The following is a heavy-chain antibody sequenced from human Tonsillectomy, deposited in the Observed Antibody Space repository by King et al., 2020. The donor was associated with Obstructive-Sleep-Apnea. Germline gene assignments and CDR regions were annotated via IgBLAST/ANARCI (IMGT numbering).Heavy chain of an antibody. V-gene: IGHV3-15*01. CDR2: IKSKTEGGTT. D-gene: IGHD4-17*01. Sequence: VQLVESGGGLVNPGGSLRLSFAASGFTFSNAWKSWVRQAPGKGLEWVGRIKSKTEGGTTYYAAPVKGRFTISRDDSKNTLHLQMNSLKTEDTAVYYCTTDYGDYDYWGQGTLVTVSS. CDR1: GFTFSNAW. J-gene: IGHJ4*02. CDR3: TTDYGDYDY.